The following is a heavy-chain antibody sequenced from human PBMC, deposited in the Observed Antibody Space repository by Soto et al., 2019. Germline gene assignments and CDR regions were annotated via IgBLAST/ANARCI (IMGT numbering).Heavy chain of an antibody. CDR1: GYSFTSYW. D-gene: IGHD3-10*01. CDR2: IDPSDSYT. Sequence: PGESLKISCKGSGYSFTSYWISWVRQMPGEGLEWMGRIDPSDSYTNYSPSFQGQVTISADKSISTAYLQWSSLKAPDTAMYYCARLQYYYGSGSSDYYYYGMDVWGQGTTVTVYS. J-gene: IGHJ6*02. V-gene: IGHV5-10-1*04. CDR3: ARLQYYYGSGSSDYYYYGMDV.